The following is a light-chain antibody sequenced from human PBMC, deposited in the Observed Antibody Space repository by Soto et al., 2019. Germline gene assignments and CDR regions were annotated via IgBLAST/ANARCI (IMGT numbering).Light chain of an antibody. V-gene: IGKV3-20*01. CDR3: QQYCSSQT. J-gene: IGKJ1*01. Sequence: EIVLTQSPGTLSLSPGERATLSCRSSQSVSSSYLAWYQQKPGQAPRLLIYDASSRATGIPDRFSGSGSGTDYTLTISRLEPEDFAAYYCQQYCSSQTFGQGTKVEIK. CDR2: DAS. CDR1: QSVSSSY.